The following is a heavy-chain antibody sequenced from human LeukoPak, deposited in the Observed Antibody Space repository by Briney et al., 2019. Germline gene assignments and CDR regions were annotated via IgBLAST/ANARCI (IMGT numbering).Heavy chain of an antibody. CDR2: IYHSGST. CDR3: ARRDYDSSGYYDY. Sequence: PSETLSLTCAVSGGSISSGGYSWSWIRQPPGKGLEWIGYIYHSGSTYYNPSLKSRVTISVDRSKNQFSLELSSVTAADTAVYYCARRDYDSSGYYDYWGQGTLVTVSS. J-gene: IGHJ4*02. D-gene: IGHD3-22*01. V-gene: IGHV4-30-2*01. CDR1: GGSISSGGYS.